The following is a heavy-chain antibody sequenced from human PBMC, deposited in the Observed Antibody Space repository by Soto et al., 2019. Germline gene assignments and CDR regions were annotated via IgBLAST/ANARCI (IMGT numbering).Heavy chain of an antibody. CDR1: GFTFSSYA. Sequence: GGSLRLSCAASGFTFSSYAMSWVRQAPGKGLEWVSAISGSGGSTYYADSVKGRFTISRDNSKNTLYLQMNSLRAEDTAVYYCASLCSIHLYCSGGSSYPGGDAFDIWGQGTMVTVSS. CDR2: ISGSGGST. D-gene: IGHD2-15*01. J-gene: IGHJ3*02. CDR3: ASLCSIHLYCSGGSSYPGGDAFDI. V-gene: IGHV3-23*01.